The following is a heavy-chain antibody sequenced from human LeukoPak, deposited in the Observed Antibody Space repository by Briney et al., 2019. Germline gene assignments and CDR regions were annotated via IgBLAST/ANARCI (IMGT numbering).Heavy chain of an antibody. Sequence: PGGSLRLSCAASGFTFSNAWMSWIREAPGKGLEWVGRIKSKTDGGTTDYAAPVKGRFTISRDDSKNTLYLQMNSLKTEDTAVYYCTTDPPPSYDYVWGSYRSPFDYWGQGTLVTVSS. D-gene: IGHD3-16*02. CDR3: TTDPPPSYDYVWGSYRSPFDY. CDR2: IKSKTDGGTT. J-gene: IGHJ4*02. V-gene: IGHV3-15*01. CDR1: GFTFSNAW.